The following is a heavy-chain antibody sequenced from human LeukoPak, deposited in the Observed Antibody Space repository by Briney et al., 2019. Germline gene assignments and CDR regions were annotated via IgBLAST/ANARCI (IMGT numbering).Heavy chain of an antibody. CDR1: GGTFSSYA. CDR2: IIPIFGTA. V-gene: IGHV1-69*13. J-gene: IGHJ4*02. CDR3: ARGEGYCSSTSCTPISD. D-gene: IGHD2-2*01. Sequence: SVKVSCKASGGTFSSYAISWVRKAPGQGLEWMGGIIPIFGTANYAEKFQGRVTITADESTSTAYMELSSLRSEDTAVYYCARGEGYCSSTSCTPISDWGQGTLVTVSS.